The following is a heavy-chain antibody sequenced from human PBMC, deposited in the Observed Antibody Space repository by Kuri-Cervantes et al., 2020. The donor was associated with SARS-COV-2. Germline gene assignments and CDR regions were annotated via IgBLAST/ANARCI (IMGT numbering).Heavy chain of an antibody. D-gene: IGHD3-16*01. V-gene: IGHV4-34*01. J-gene: IGHJ3*02. Sequence: ESLKISCAVSGGSLSDHNWNWVRQPPGKGLEWIGEINHGDGSTSYNSSLKSRVTILEDTSKRQFSLKLSSVTAADTAVYYCARMERLRLGGNDAFDIWGQGTMVTVSS. CDR3: ARMERLRLGGNDAFDI. CDR1: GGSLSDHN. CDR2: INHGDGST.